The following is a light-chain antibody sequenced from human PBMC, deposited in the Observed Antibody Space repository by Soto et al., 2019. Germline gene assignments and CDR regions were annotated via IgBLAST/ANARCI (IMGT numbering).Light chain of an antibody. CDR1: QGISSY. CDR3: PQLSTYPRT. Sequence: DLQLTQSPSFLSASVGDRVTITCRASQGISSYLAWYQQKPGKAPRLLIYAASTLQSGVPSRFSGSGSGTEFSLTISCLQPEDFATFYCPQLSTYPRTFGQGTKLEIK. V-gene: IGKV1-9*01. J-gene: IGKJ2*01. CDR2: AAS.